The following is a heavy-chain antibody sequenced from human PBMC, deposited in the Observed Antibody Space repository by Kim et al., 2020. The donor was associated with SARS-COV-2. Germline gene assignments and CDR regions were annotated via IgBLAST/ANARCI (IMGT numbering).Heavy chain of an antibody. V-gene: IGHV3-23*01. CDR3: AGPVVATTDDEEYFQH. Sequence: SVKGRFTISRDNSKNTLYLQMNSLRAEDTAVYYCAGPVVATTDDEEYFQHWGQGTLVTVSS. J-gene: IGHJ1*01. D-gene: IGHD2-15*01.